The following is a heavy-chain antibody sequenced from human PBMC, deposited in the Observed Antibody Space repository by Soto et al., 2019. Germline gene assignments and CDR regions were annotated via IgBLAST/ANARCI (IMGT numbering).Heavy chain of an antibody. D-gene: IGHD2-15*01. J-gene: IGHJ4*02. Sequence: QVQLQESGPGLVKPSQTLSLTCTVSGGSISSGGYYWSWIRQHPGKGLEWIGYIYYSGSTYYNPSLKSRVTISVDTSKNQFSLKLSSVTAADTAVYYCARDQGWRYCSGGSCYPSSPKYYFDYWGQGTLVTVSS. CDR1: GGSISSGGYY. V-gene: IGHV4-31*03. CDR2: IYYSGST. CDR3: ARDQGWRYCSGGSCYPSSPKYYFDY.